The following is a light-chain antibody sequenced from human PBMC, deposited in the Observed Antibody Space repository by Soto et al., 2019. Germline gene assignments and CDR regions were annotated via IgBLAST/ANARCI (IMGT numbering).Light chain of an antibody. CDR3: QYYDSSLCGLYV. J-gene: IGLJ1*01. Sequence: QSVLTPPPSVSGAPGQRVTISCTGSSSNIGAGYDVHWYQQLPGTAPKLLISGNTNRPSGVPDRFSGSKSGTSASLAITGLLAADEADYYCQYYDSSLCGLYVFGTWTKLTVL. V-gene: IGLV1-40*01. CDR2: GNT. CDR1: SSNIGAGYD.